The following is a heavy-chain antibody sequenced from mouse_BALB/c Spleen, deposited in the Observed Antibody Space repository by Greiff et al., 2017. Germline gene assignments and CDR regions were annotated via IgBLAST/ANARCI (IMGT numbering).Heavy chain of an antibody. CDR3: ARYGSSLYYAMDY. Sequence: EVQLQQSGPELMKPGASVKISCKASGYSFTSYYMHWVKQSHGKSLEWIGYIDPFNGGTSYNQKFKGKATLTVDKSSSTAYMHLSSLTSEDSAVYYCARYGSSLYYAMDYWGQGTSVTVSS. J-gene: IGHJ4*01. CDR2: IDPFNGGT. CDR1: GYSFTSYY. V-gene: IGHV1S135*01. D-gene: IGHD1-1*01.